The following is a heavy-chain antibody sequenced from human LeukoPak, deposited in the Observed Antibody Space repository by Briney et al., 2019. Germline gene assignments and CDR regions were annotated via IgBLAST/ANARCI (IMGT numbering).Heavy chain of an antibody. V-gene: IGHV1-2*02. D-gene: IGHD1-26*01. J-gene: IGHJ3*02. CDR2: INPYSGDT. CDR1: GYTFTGYY. Sequence: EASVKVSCKASGYTFTGYYIHWVRQPPGQGLEWVGWINPYSGDTNYAQKFQGRVTMTRDTSISTAYMELSRLRSDDTAVYYCAKFYPGATNTFDIWGQGTMVTVSS. CDR3: AKFYPGATNTFDI.